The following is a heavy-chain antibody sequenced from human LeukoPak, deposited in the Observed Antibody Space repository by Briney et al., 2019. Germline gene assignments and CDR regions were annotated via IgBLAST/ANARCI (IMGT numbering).Heavy chain of an antibody. D-gene: IGHD6-13*01. J-gene: IGHJ4*02. CDR1: GGSISSSHW. CDR3: ASLGIEELGTKGDY. CDR2: IYHSGST. Sequence: SGTLSLTCTVSGGSISSSHWWSWVRQPPGKGLEWIGEIYHSGSTNYNPSLKSRVTISVDKSKNQFSLKLNSVTAADTAVYYCASLGIEELGTKGDYWGQGTLVTVSS. V-gene: IGHV4-4*02.